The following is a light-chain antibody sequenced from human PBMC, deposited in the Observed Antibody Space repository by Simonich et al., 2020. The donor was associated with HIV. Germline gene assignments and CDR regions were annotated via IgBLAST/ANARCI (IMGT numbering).Light chain of an antibody. CDR2: KAS. CDR3: QQYYNAPHT. Sequence: DIQMPQSPSTLSASVGDRVTITCRASQSISVWLAWYQQKPGKAPKLLIHKASSLESGVPSRFSGSGSGTDYTLTISSLQPEDFAAYYCQQYYNAPHTFGQGTKLEIK. CDR1: QSISVW. V-gene: IGKV1-5*03. J-gene: IGKJ2*01.